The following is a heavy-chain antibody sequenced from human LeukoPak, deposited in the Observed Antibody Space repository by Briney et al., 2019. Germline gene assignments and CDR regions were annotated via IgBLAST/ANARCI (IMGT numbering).Heavy chain of an antibody. D-gene: IGHD3-3*01. CDR1: GGSFSGYY. CDR2: INHSGST. CDR3: ARGASYYDLRSGQYGFEPHQASFDY. Sequence: PSETLSLTCAVYGGSFSGYYWSWIRQPPGKGLEWIGEINHSGSTNYNPSLKSRVTISVDTSKNQFSRKPSSVTAADTAVYYCARGASYYDLRSGQYGFEPHQASFDYLGQATVVTVSS. V-gene: IGHV4-34*01. J-gene: IGHJ4*02.